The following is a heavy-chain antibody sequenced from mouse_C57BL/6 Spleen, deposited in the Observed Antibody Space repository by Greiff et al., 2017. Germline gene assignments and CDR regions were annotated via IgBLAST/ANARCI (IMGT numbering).Heavy chain of an antibody. D-gene: IGHD1-1*01. J-gene: IGHJ2*01. Sequence: QVQLKESGPELVKPGASVKISCKASGYAFSSSWMNWVKQRPGKGLEWIGRIYPGDGDTNYNGKFKGKATLTADKSSSTAYMQLSSLTSEDSAVYFCARDYGSSYLFDCWGQGTTLTVSS. CDR3: ARDYGSSYLFDC. CDR2: IYPGDGDT. CDR1: GYAFSSSW. V-gene: IGHV1-82*01.